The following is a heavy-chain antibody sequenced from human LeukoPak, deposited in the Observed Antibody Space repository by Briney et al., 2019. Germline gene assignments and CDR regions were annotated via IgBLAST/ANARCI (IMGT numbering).Heavy chain of an antibody. CDR2: IYTIGST. V-gene: IGHV4-59*10. D-gene: IGHD3-3*01. CDR3: ERAQIFGVVDPAAYCYYGMDV. CDR1: GGSFSGYY. Sequence: SESLSLTCAVYGGSFSGYYGSWIRQPAGKGLGWIGRIYTIGSTNYNPSLKSRVTMSVATSTTQFSLKLSPVTAAATAVYYCERAQIFGVVDPAAYCYYGMDVWGQGTTVTVSS. J-gene: IGHJ6*02.